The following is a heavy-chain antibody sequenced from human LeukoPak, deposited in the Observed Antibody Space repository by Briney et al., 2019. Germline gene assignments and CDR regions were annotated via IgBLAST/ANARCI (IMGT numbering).Heavy chain of an antibody. V-gene: IGHV3-33*01. CDR3: ARYNTAMVLKKDAFDI. D-gene: IGHD5-18*01. J-gene: IGHJ3*02. Sequence: PVRSLRLSCAASGFTFSSYGMHWVRQAPGKGLEWVAVIWYDGSNKYYADSVKGRFTISRDNSKNTLYLQMNSLRAEDTAVYYCARYNTAMVLKKDAFDIWGQGTMVTVSS. CDR1: GFTFSSYG. CDR2: IWYDGSNK.